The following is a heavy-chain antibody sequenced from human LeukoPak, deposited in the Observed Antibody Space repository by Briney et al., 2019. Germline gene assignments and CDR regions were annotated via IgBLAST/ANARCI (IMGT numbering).Heavy chain of an antibody. CDR2: FDPEDGET. Sequence: ASVKVSCKASGYTSTSYYMHWVRQAPGKGLEWMGGFDPEDGETIYAQKFQGRVTMTEDTSTDTAYMELSSLRSEDTAVYYCATALGWGLSFDYWGQGTLVTVPS. V-gene: IGHV1-24*01. CDR3: ATALGWGLSFDY. CDR1: GYTSTSYY. D-gene: IGHD6-19*01. J-gene: IGHJ4*02.